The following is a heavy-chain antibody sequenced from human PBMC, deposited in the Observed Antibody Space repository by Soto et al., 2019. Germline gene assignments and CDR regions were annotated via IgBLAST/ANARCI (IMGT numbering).Heavy chain of an antibody. CDR3: ASSSSGWYFDY. CDR1: GFTFSSYA. Sequence: EVQLVESGGGLVQPGGSLRLSCAASGFTFSSYAMHWVRQAPGKGLEYVSAISSNGGSTYYANSVKGRFTISRDNSKNTLYLQMGSLRADDMAVYYCASSSSGWYFDYWGQGTLVTVSS. J-gene: IGHJ4*02. CDR2: ISSNGGST. V-gene: IGHV3-64*01. D-gene: IGHD6-19*01.